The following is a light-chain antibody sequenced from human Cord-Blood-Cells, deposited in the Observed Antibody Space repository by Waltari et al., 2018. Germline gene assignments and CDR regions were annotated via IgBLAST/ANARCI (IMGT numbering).Light chain of an antibody. CDR2: DAS. J-gene: IGKJ2*01. Sequence: DIQMTQSPSTLSASVGDRVTITCRASQSISSWLAWYQQKPGKAPKLLIYDASSLESGVPSRFSGSVCGTEFTLTISSLQPDDFATCYCQQYNSYLYTFGQGTKLEIK. CDR3: QQYNSYLYT. V-gene: IGKV1-5*01. CDR1: QSISSW.